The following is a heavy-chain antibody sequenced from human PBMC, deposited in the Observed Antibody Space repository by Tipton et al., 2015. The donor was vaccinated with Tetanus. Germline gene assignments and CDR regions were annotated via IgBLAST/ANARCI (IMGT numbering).Heavy chain of an antibody. J-gene: IGHJ2*01. Sequence: TLSLTCTVSGGSISTTGYYWAWIRQHPGKGLEWIGYIDHSGSTYYNASLKSRVAISLDTSKIQFSLTLTSVTAADTAVYYCARGYSYGYSYWYFDLWGRGTLVTVSS. CDR1: GGSISTTGYY. D-gene: IGHD5-18*01. CDR3: ARGYSYGYSYWYFDL. V-gene: IGHV4-31*03. CDR2: IDHSGST.